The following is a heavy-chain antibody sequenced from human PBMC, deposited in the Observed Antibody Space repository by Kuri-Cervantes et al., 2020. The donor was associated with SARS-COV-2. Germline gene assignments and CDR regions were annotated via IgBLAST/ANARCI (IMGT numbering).Heavy chain of an antibody. D-gene: IGHD2-21*01. V-gene: IGHV1-2*06. CDR1: GYTFTGYY. Sequence: ASVKVSCKASGYTFTGYYMHWVRQAPGQGLEWMGRINPNSGGTNYAQKFQGRVTMTRDTSISTAYMELSRLRSDDTAVYYCVSQLGGGASEYYFDYWGQGTLVTVSS. J-gene: IGHJ4*02. CDR2: INPNSGGT. CDR3: VSQLGGGASEYYFDY.